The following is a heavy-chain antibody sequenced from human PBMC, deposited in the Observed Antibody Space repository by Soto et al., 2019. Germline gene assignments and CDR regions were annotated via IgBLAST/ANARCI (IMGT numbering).Heavy chain of an antibody. J-gene: IGHJ6*02. Sequence: PGESLKISCKGSGYSFTSYWIGWVRQMPGKGLEWMGIIYPGDSDTRYSPSFQGQVAISADKSISTAYLQWSSLKASDTAMYYCARTAAAGKYYYGMDVWGQGTTVTVSS. V-gene: IGHV5-51*01. D-gene: IGHD6-13*01. CDR1: GYSFTSYW. CDR2: IYPGDSDT. CDR3: ARTAAAGKYYYGMDV.